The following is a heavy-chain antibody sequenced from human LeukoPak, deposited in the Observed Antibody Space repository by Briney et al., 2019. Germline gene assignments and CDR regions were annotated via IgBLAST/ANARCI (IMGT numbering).Heavy chain of an antibody. CDR1: GYTFTSYD. V-gene: IGHV1-8*03. CDR2: MNPNSGNT. CDR3: ASRNYDSSGSWYFDL. D-gene: IGHD3-22*01. J-gene: IGHJ2*01. Sequence: ASVKVSCKASGYTFTSYDINWVRQATGQGLEWMGWMNPNSGNTGYAQKFQGRVTITRNTSISTAYMELSSLRSEDTAVYYCASRNYDSSGSWYFDLWGRGTLVTVSS.